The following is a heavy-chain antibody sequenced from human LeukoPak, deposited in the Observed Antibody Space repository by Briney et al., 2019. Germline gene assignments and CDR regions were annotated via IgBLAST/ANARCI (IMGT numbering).Heavy chain of an antibody. D-gene: IGHD6-13*01. Sequence: SETLSLTCAVYGGSFSGYYWSWIRQPPGKGLEWIGEIYHSGSTNYNPSLKSRVTISVDKSKNQFSLKLSSVTAADTAVYYCARERGIAARSSRAGYYYYMDVWGKGTTVTVSS. CDR1: GGSFSGYY. V-gene: IGHV4-34*01. J-gene: IGHJ6*03. CDR3: ARERGIAARSSRAGYYYYMDV. CDR2: IYHSGST.